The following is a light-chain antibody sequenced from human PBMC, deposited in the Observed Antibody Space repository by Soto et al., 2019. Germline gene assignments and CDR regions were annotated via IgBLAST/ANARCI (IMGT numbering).Light chain of an antibody. CDR1: SSDVGGYDY. J-gene: IGLJ2*01. V-gene: IGLV2-14*01. CDR2: EVT. Sequence: QSALTQPASVSGSPGQSITISCTGTSSDVGGYDYVSWYQLYPGKAPKLLIYEVTNRPSGVSHRFSGSKSSNTASLTISGLQAEDEADYYCSSYTTSNTLDFGGGTKLTVL. CDR3: SSYTTSNTLD.